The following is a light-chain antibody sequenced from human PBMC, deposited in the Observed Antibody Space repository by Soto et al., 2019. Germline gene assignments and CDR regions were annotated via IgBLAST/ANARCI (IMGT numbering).Light chain of an antibody. CDR2: DVT. J-gene: IGLJ1*01. CDR3: QSYDNSLNGNYV. CDR1: SSDVGGFEY. V-gene: IGLV2-14*01. Sequence: QSALSQPASVSGSPGQSITISCTGTSSDVGGFEYVSWYQHQPGKAPKLIIYDVTKRPSGVSNRFSGSKSGNTASLTISGIQAEDEGDYYCQSYDNSLNGNYVFGTGTKLTVL.